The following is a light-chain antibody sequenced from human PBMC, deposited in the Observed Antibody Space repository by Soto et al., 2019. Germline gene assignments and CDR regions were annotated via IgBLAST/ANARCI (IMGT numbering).Light chain of an antibody. CDR2: GTS. V-gene: IGKV1-39*01. Sequence: DIQMTQSPLSLSAPVGESVTITCRASQNISHFLNWYQQKPGKPPRVLIFGTSNLQSGVPSRFRGSRSATDFSLTISGLQPEDFSTYICQQSYRSPLNFGPGTRVA. CDR1: QNISHF. CDR3: QQSYRSPLN. J-gene: IGKJ3*01.